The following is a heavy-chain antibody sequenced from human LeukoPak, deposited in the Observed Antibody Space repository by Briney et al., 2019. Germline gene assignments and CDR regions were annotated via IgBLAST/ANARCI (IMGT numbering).Heavy chain of an antibody. D-gene: IGHD1-26*01. J-gene: IGHJ4*02. CDR2: IYYSGST. CDR3: AREGPYSGSSFDY. V-gene: IGHV4-59*01. Sequence: SETLSLTCTVSGGSISSYYWSWIRQPPGKGLEWIGYIYYSGSTNYNPSLKSRVTISVDTSKNQFSLKLSSVTAADTAVYYCAREGPYSGSSFDYWGQGTLVTVSS. CDR1: GGSISSYY.